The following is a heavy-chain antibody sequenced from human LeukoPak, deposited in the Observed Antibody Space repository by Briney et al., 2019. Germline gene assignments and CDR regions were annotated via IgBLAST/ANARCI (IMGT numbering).Heavy chain of an antibody. CDR1: GFTFDDYA. CDR2: ISGSGGST. CDR3: AKDRGAVLLWFGGVDY. D-gene: IGHD3-10*01. V-gene: IGHV3-23*01. J-gene: IGHJ4*02. Sequence: PGRSLRLSCAASGFTFDDYAMHWVRQAPGKGLEWVSAISGSGGSTYYADSVKGRFTISRDNSKNTLYLQMNSLRAEDTAVYYCAKDRGAVLLWFGGVDYWGQGTLVTVSS.